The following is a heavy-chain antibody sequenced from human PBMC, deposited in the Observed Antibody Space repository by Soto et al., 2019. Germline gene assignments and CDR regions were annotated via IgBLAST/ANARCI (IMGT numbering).Heavy chain of an antibody. CDR3: ARPYYDILTGYLGELN. V-gene: IGHV4-39*01. CDR1: GGSISSSSYY. D-gene: IGHD3-9*01. Sequence: SETLSLTCTVSGGSISSSSYYWGWIRQPPGKGLEWIGSIYYSGSTYYNPSLKSRVTISVDTSKNQFSLKLSSVTAADTAVYYCARPYYDILTGYLGELNWGQGTLVTVSS. CDR2: IYYSGST. J-gene: IGHJ4*02.